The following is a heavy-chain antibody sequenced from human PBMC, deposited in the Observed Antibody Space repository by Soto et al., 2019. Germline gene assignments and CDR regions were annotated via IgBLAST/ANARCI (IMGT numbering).Heavy chain of an antibody. J-gene: IGHJ6*02. D-gene: IGHD6-13*01. CDR2: INHSGST. CDR1: GGPFSGYY. Sequence: ETLSLTCAVYGGPFSGYYWSWIRQPPGKGLEWIGEINHSGSTNYNPSLKSRVTISVDTSKNQFSLKLSSVTAVDTAVYYCARGFSQLVLGGMDVWGQGTTVS. CDR3: ARGFSQLVLGGMDV. V-gene: IGHV4-34*01.